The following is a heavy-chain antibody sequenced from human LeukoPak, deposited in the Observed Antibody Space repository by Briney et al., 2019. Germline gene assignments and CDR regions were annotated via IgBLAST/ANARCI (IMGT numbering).Heavy chain of an antibody. D-gene: IGHD6-13*01. V-gene: IGHV3-21*01. CDR2: ITTSSSYI. J-gene: IGHJ5*02. CDR1: GFTFSSYA. CDR3: ATDPAAAGTVWFDP. Sequence: KSGGSLRLSCAASGFTFSSYAMNWVRQAPGKGLEWVSSITTSSSYIYYAGSVKGRFTISRDDAKNSLYLQMNSLRAEDTAVYYCATDPAAAGTVWFDPWGQGTQVTVSS.